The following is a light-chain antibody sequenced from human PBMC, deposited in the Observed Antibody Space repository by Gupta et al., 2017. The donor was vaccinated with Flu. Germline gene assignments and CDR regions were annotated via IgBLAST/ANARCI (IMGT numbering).Light chain of an antibody. CDR3: KQYQTDPLT. J-gene: IGKJ4*01. V-gene: IGKV1-8*01. Sequence: AIRLSQSPSSVSASPGDPVPISCRTSQDIGSFLAWYRPKPGEAPQLLIHEANTLRGGVPARVSGIGSGKDFRLKISSVQSEDVATYFCKQYQTDPLTFGGGTKVEIK. CDR1: QDIGSF. CDR2: EAN.